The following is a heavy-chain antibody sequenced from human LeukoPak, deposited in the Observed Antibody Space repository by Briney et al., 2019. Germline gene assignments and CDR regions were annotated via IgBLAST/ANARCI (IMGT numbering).Heavy chain of an antibody. CDR1: GGSISSYY. CDR3: ARSEYSSSYGY. J-gene: IGHJ4*02. CDR2: IYYSGST. D-gene: IGHD6-6*01. V-gene: IGHV4-59*01. Sequence: SETLSLTCTASGGSISSYYWSWIRQPPGKGLEWIGYIYYSGSTNYNPSLKSRVTISVDTSKNQFSLKLSSVTAADTAVYYCARSEYSSSYGYWGQGTLVTVSS.